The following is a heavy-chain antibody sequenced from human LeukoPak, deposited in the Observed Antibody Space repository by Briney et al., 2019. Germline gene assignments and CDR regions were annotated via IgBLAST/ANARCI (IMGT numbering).Heavy chain of an antibody. CDR1: GGSISSYY. Sequence: SETLSLTCTVSGGSISSYYWSWIRQPAGKGLEWMGRIYSTGSTNYNPSLKSRVTMSVDTSKNQFSLRLRSVNAADTAVYYCARQIASAGTAGFDFWGQEALVTVSS. V-gene: IGHV4-4*07. J-gene: IGHJ4*02. D-gene: IGHD6-13*01. CDR3: ARQIASAGTAGFDF. CDR2: IYSTGST.